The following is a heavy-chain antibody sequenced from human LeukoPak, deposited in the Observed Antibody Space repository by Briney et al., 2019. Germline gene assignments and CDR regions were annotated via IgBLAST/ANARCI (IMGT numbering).Heavy chain of an antibody. CDR2: IIPIFGTA. J-gene: IGHJ6*03. D-gene: IGHD3-10*01. CDR3: ARGGLFMDYYYMDV. CDR1: GGTFSSYA. Sequence: ASVKVSCKASGGTFSSYAISWVRQAPGQGLEWMGGIIPIFGTANYAQKFQGRVTITTDESTSTAYMELSSLRSEDTAVYYCARGGLFMDYYYMDVWGKGTTVTVSS. V-gene: IGHV1-69*05.